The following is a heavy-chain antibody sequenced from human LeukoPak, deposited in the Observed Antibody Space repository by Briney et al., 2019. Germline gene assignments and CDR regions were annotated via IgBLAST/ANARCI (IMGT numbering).Heavy chain of an antibody. CDR3: ARVTVYSSSSGY. CDR2: ISAYNGNT. CDR1: GCTVTSYG. J-gene: IGHJ4*02. V-gene: IGHV1-18*01. Sequence: GASVKVSCKASGCTVTSYGISWVRQAPGQGLECMGWISAYNGNTNYAQKLQGRVTMTTDTSTSTAYMELRSLRSDDTAVYYCARVTVYSSSSGYWGQGTLVTVSS. D-gene: IGHD6-6*01.